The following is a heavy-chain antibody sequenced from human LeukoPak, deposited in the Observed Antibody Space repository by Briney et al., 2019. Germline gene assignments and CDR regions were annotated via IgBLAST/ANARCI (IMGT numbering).Heavy chain of an antibody. V-gene: IGHV3-53*01. J-gene: IGHJ4*02. CDR1: GFTVSSDS. D-gene: IGHD1-7*01. CDR2: IYSGGST. CDR3: AKGRRAPLVGTITKSWLDD. Sequence: GGSLRLSCTVSGFTVSSDSMSWVRQAPGKGLEWVSFIYSGGSTHYSDSVKGRFTISRDNSKNTLYLQMNSLRAEDTAVYYCAKGRRAPLVGTITKSWLDDWGQGTLVTVSS.